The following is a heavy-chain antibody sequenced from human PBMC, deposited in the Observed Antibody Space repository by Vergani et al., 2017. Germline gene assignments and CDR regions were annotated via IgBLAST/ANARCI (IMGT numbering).Heavy chain of an antibody. Sequence: QVQLQESGPGLVKPSETLSLTCTVSGYSISSGYYWGLIRQPPGKGLEWIGSIYHSGSTYYNPSLKSRVTISVDTSKNQFSLKLSSVTAADTAVYYCARASRAARVYWGQGTLVTVSS. J-gene: IGHJ4*02. CDR1: GYSISSGYY. CDR2: IYHSGST. CDR3: ARASRAARVY. V-gene: IGHV4-38-2*02. D-gene: IGHD6-6*01.